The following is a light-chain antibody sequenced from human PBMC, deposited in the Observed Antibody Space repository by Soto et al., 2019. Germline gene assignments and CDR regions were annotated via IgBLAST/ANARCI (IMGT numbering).Light chain of an antibody. CDR2: DAS. Sequence: IQMTQSPSTLSGSVGDRVTITCRASHTISSCLAWYQQKPGKAPKLLIYDASSLESGVPSRFSGSGSGTQFTLTISSLQPDDFATYYCQQYNSYWTFGQGTKVDI. V-gene: IGKV1-5*01. CDR1: HTISSC. J-gene: IGKJ1*01. CDR3: QQYNSYWT.